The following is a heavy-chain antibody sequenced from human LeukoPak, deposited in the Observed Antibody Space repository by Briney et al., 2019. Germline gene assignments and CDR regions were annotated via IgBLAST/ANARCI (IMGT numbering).Heavy chain of an antibody. CDR3: ASSYGDYSRVFDF. CDR1: GFTFSSYS. J-gene: IGHJ4*02. Sequence: GGSLRLSCAASGFTFSSYSMNWVRQAPGKGLEWVSSISSSSSYIYYADSVKGRFTISRDNAKNSLYLQMNSLRAEDTAVYYCASSYGDYSRVFDFWGQGALVTVSS. V-gene: IGHV3-21*01. D-gene: IGHD4-17*01. CDR2: ISSSSSYI.